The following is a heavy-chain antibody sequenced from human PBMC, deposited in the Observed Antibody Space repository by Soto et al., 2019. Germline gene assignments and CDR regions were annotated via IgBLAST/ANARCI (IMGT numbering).Heavy chain of an antibody. V-gene: IGHV3-23*01. CDR1: GFTFTSDA. Sequence: GGSLRLSCAASGFTFTSDAMSWVRQAPGKGLEWVSTISGSGITTYYADSVKGRSTISRDNSKNMLYLQMNSLSVEDTAVYYCAKARVVPAALVDVWGQGTTVTVS. CDR3: AKARVVPAALVDV. CDR2: ISGSGITT. D-gene: IGHD2-2*01. J-gene: IGHJ6*02.